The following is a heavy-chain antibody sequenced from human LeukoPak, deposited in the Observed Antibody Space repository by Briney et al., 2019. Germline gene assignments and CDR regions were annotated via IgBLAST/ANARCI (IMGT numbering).Heavy chain of an antibody. V-gene: IGHV3-7*01. J-gene: IGHJ4*02. D-gene: IGHD7-27*01. CDR3: ARDLNWETY. CDR1: GFTFSSYW. Sequence: PGGSLRLSCAASGFTFSSYWMNWVRQAPGKGLEWVANINQDGSDKYYVDSVKGRFTIPRDNAKNSLYLQMTSLRVEDTAVYYCARDLNWETYWGQGTLVSVSS. CDR2: INQDGSDK.